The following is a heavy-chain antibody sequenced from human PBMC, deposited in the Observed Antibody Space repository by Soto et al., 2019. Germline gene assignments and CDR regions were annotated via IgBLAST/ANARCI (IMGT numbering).Heavy chain of an antibody. D-gene: IGHD3-10*01. Sequence: QVQLVPSGAAVKKPGSSVKVSCKASGGIFSTYAISWLRQAPGQGLEWMGGIIPIFGTPNYAQRFQGRVTITADESTSTAYMELSRLRSEDTAVYYCARDRDDYGSGNYYNRIDFWGQGTLVTVSS. CDR3: ARDRDDYGSGNYYNRIDF. CDR1: GGIFSTYA. CDR2: IIPIFGTP. V-gene: IGHV1-69*01. J-gene: IGHJ4*02.